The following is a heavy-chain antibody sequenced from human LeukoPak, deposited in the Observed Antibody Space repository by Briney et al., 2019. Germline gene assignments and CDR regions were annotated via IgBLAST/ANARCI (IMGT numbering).Heavy chain of an antibody. J-gene: IGHJ4*02. D-gene: IGHD3-3*01. Sequence: GGSLRLSCAASGFTFSGSAMHWVRQASGKGLEWVGRIRSKANSYATAYAASVKGRFTISRDDSKNTAYLQMNSLKTEDTAVYYCTRPKRLGGNYDFWSGYYTGDDYWGQGTLVTVSS. V-gene: IGHV3-73*01. CDR3: TRPKRLGGNYDFWSGYYTGDDY. CDR1: GFTFSGSA. CDR2: IRSKANSYAT.